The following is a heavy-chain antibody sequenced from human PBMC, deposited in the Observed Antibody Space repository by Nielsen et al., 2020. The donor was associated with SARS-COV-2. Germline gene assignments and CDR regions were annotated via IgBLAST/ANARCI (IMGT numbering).Heavy chain of an antibody. Sequence: GGSLRLSCAASGFTFSSYGMHWVRQAPGKGLEWVAVISYDGSNEYYADSVKGRFTISRDNSKNTLYLQMNSLRAEDTAVYYCAKDLAYSSGPRAWGQGTLVTVSS. V-gene: IGHV3-30*18. CDR3: AKDLAYSSGPRA. J-gene: IGHJ5*02. CDR2: ISYDGSNE. D-gene: IGHD3-22*01. CDR1: GFTFSSYG.